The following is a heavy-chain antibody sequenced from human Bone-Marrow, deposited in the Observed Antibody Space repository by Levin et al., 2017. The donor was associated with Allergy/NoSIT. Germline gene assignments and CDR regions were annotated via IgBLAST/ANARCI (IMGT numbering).Heavy chain of an antibody. CDR1: GFTFSSYS. CDR2: ISSSSSTI. V-gene: IGHV3-48*01. D-gene: IGHD6-13*01. CDR3: ARVSSSSWGPFDY. Sequence: GGSLRLSCVASGFTFSSYSMNWVRQAPGKGLEWVSYISSSSSTIYYADSVKGRFTISRDNAKNSLYLQMNSLRAEDTAVYYCARVSSSSWGPFDYWGQGTLVTVSS. J-gene: IGHJ4*02.